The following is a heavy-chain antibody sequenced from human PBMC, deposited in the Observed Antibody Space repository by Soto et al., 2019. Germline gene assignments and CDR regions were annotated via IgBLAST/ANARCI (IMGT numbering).Heavy chain of an antibody. Sequence: SQTLSLTCAISGDSVSSNSAAWNWIRQSPSRGLEWLGRTYYRSKWYNDYAVSVKSRITINPDTSKNQFSLQLNSVTPEDTAVYYWARDRDLLAPVYYYGMDVWGQGTTDTVSS. CDR3: ARDRDLLAPVYYYGMDV. V-gene: IGHV6-1*01. CDR2: TYYRSKWYN. J-gene: IGHJ6*02. CDR1: GDSVSSNSAA.